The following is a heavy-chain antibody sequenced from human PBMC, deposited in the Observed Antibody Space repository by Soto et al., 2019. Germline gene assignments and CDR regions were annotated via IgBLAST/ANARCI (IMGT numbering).Heavy chain of an antibody. CDR2: IDPSDSYT. CDR3: ARGGVSTRTFDY. CDR1: GYSFTSYW. Sequence: GESLKISCKGSGYSFTSYWISWVRQMPGKGLEWMGRIDPSDSYTNYSPSFQGHVTISADKSISTAYLQWSSLKASDTAMYYCARGGVSTRTFDYWGQGTPVTVSS. J-gene: IGHJ4*02. V-gene: IGHV5-10-1*01. D-gene: IGHD3-3*01.